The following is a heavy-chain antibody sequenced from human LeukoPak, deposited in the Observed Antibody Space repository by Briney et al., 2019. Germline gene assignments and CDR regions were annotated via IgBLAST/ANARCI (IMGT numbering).Heavy chain of an antibody. CDR2: IIPILGIA. J-gene: IGHJ6*02. CDR3: ARGPLEMATVKAYYGMDV. Sequence: SVKVSCKASGYTFITYAISWVRQAPGQGLEWMGRIIPILGIANYARKFQGRVTITADKSTSTAYMELSSLRSEDTAVYYCARGPLEMATVKAYYGMDVWGQGTTVTVSS. V-gene: IGHV1-69*04. CDR1: GYTFITYA. D-gene: IGHD5-24*01.